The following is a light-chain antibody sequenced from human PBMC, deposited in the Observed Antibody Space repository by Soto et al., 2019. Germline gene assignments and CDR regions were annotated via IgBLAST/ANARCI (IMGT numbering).Light chain of an antibody. CDR1: SSNIGSNT. J-gene: IGLJ3*02. CDR2: NNN. Sequence: QSLLTQSPSASGTPGQRVTISCSGGSSNIGSNTLNWYQHVPGPDPRVLIYNNNQRPSGVADRFSGSKSGTSASLAIGGLQSEDESDYYCAAWYDRLNVWVFGGVTKLTVL. V-gene: IGLV1-44*01. CDR3: AAWYDRLNVWV.